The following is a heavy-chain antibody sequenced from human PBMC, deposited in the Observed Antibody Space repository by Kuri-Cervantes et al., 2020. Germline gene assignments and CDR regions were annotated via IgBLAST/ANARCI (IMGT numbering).Heavy chain of an antibody. Sequence: ETLSLTCAASGFTFDDYTMHWVRQAPGKGLEWVSLISWDGGSTYYADSVKGRFTISRDNSKNSLYLQMNSLRTEDTALYYCANLYYGSGSPDDAFDIWGQGTMVTVSS. D-gene: IGHD3-10*01. CDR3: ANLYYGSGSPDDAFDI. CDR1: GFTFDDYT. CDR2: ISWDGGST. V-gene: IGHV3-43*01. J-gene: IGHJ3*02.